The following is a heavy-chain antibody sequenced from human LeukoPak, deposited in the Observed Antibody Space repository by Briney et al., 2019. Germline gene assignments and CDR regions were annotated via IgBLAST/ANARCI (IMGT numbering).Heavy chain of an antibody. D-gene: IGHD3-22*01. J-gene: IGHJ4*02. CDR1: GFTFSSYA. CDR2: ISGSGGST. V-gene: IGHV3-23*01. CDR3: AKGDDSSGYYPGGADY. Sequence: PGGSLRLSCAASGFTFSSYAMSWVRQAPGKGLEWVSAISGSGGSTYYADSVKGRFTISRDNSKYTLYLQMNSLRAEDTAVYYCAKGDDSSGYYPGGADYWGQGTLVTVSS.